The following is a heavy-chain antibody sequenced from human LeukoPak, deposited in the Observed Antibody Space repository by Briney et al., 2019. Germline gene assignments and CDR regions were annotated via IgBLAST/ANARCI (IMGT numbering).Heavy chain of an antibody. Sequence: PSETLPLTCAVYGGSFSGYYWSWIRQPPGKGLEWIGEINHSGSTNYNPSLKSRVTISVDTSKNQFSLKLSSVTAADTAVYYCAREGVAAAGTLYYFDYWGQGTLVTVSS. V-gene: IGHV4-34*01. J-gene: IGHJ4*02. CDR2: INHSGST. CDR3: AREGVAAAGTLYYFDY. D-gene: IGHD6-13*01. CDR1: GGSFSGYY.